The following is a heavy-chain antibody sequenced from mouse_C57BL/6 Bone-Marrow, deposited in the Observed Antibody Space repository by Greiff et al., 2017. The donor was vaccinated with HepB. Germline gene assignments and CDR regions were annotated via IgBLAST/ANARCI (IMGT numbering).Heavy chain of an antibody. CDR3: ARWDYYGSSYPAWFAY. D-gene: IGHD1-1*01. CDR1: GYAFSSSW. V-gene: IGHV1-82*01. J-gene: IGHJ3*01. CDR2: IYPGDGDT. Sequence: VQLQQSGPELVKPGASVKISCKASGYAFSSSWMNWVKQRPGKGLEWIGRIYPGDGDTNYNGKFKGKATLTADKSSSTAYMQLSSLTSEDSAVYFCARWDYYGSSYPAWFAYWGQGTLVTVSA.